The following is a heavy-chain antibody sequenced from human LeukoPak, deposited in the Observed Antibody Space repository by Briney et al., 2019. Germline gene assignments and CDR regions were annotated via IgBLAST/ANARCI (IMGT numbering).Heavy chain of an antibody. CDR3: ARLGYNSGYGSFDY. V-gene: IGHV3-7*01. J-gene: IGHJ4*02. CDR2: IKPDGSEK. CDR1: GFTFSDYY. Sequence: AGGSLRLSCAASGFTFSDYYMSWIRQTPGKGLEWVANIKPDGSEKYYVDTVKGRFTISRDNAKNSLYLQMNSLRAEDTAVYYCARLGYNSGYGSFDYWGQGTLVTVSS. D-gene: IGHD5-18*01.